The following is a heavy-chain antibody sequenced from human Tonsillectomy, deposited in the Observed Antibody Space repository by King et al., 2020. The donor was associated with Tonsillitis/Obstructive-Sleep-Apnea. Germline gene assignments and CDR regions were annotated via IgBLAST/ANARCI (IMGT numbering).Heavy chain of an antibody. J-gene: IGHJ3*02. V-gene: IGHV4-31*01. CDR3: ARATYYDFWSGGPAFDI. CDR1: GGSISSGGYY. Sequence: QLQESGPGLVKPSQTLSLTCTVSGGSISSGGYYWSWIRQHPGKGLEWIGYIYYSGRTSYNPSLKSLVTISVDTSKNQFSLKLCSVTSADTAVYYCARATYYDFWSGGPAFDIWGQGTMVTVSS. D-gene: IGHD3-3*01. CDR2: IYYSGRT.